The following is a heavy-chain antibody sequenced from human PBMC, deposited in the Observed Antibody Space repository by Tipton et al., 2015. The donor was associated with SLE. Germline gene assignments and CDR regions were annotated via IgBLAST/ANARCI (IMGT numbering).Heavy chain of an antibody. CDR1: GGSFSGYY. J-gene: IGHJ5*02. CDR3: ARGRAGSGGYEA. V-gene: IGHV4-34*01. Sequence: LSLTCAVYGGSFSGYYWSWIRQPPGKGLEWIGEINHSGSTNYNPSLKSRVTISVDTSKNQFSLRLTSVTAADTAVYYCARGRAGSGGYEAWGQGTLVTVSS. D-gene: IGHD5-12*01. CDR2: INHSGST.